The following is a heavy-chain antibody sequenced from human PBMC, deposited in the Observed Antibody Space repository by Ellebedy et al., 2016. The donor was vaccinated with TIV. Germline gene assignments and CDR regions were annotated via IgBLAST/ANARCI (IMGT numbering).Heavy chain of an antibody. J-gene: IGHJ6*01. CDR3: AGGSYSPYGMNV. D-gene: IGHD1-26*01. CDR1: GGSISSYY. V-gene: IGHV4-59*01. Sequence: SETLSLTCTVSGGSISSYYWHWIRQPPGKGLEWIGYFYYIETTNYNPSLKNRVTISEDTSENQFSLRLRSVTAADTAVYYCAGGSYSPYGMNVWGQGTTVTVSS. CDR2: FYYIETT.